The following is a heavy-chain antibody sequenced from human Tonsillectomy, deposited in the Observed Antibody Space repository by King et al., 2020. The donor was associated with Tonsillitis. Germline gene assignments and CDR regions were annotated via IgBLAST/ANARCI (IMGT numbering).Heavy chain of an antibody. V-gene: IGHV1-69*01. Sequence: VQLVESGAEVKKPGSSVKVSCKASGGTFSSYAISWVRQAPGQGLEWMGGIIPIFGTANYAQKFQGRVTITADESTSTAYTELSSLRSEDTDVYYSARRVWNDAGAFDIWGQGTMVTVSS. CDR2: IIPIFGTA. CDR3: ARRVWNDAGAFDI. D-gene: IGHD1-1*01. J-gene: IGHJ3*02. CDR1: GGTFSSYA.